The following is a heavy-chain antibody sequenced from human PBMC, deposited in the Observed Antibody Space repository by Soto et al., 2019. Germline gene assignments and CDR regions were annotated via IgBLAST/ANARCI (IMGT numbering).Heavy chain of an antibody. V-gene: IGHV4-30-4*01. Sequence: SETLSLTCTVSGGSISSGDYYWSWIRQPPGKGLEWIGYIYYSGSTYYNPSLKSRVTISVDTSKNQFSLKLSSVTAADTAVYYCASDRSGSYETFDYWGQGTLVTV. CDR2: IYYSGST. D-gene: IGHD6-25*01. J-gene: IGHJ4*02. CDR3: ASDRSGSYETFDY. CDR1: GGSISSGDYY.